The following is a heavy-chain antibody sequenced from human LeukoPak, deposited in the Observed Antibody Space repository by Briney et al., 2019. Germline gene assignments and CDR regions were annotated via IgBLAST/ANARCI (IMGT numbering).Heavy chain of an antibody. CDR3: ARDEIPQDY. CDR1: GGSISGYY. D-gene: IGHD2-2*02. Sequence: SETLSLTCTVSGGSISGYYWSWIRQPPGKGLEWIGYIHYTGSTNYNPSLKSRVTISVDTSKNQFSLKLSSVTAADTAVYYCARDEIPQDYWGQGTLATVSS. CDR2: IHYTGST. V-gene: IGHV4-59*01. J-gene: IGHJ4*02.